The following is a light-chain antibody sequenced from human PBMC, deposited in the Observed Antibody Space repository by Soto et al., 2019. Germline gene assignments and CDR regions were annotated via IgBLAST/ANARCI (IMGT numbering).Light chain of an antibody. Sequence: EIVLTQSPGTLSLSPGERATLSCRASQSVSSGYLAWYQQKPGQSPRLLIYGASGRATGIPDRFSGRGSVTEFTLTISRLEPEDFGVYYCQQYGSSPSTFGQVTRLEIK. CDR3: QQYGSSPST. V-gene: IGKV3-20*01. CDR1: QSVSSGY. J-gene: IGKJ5*01. CDR2: GAS.